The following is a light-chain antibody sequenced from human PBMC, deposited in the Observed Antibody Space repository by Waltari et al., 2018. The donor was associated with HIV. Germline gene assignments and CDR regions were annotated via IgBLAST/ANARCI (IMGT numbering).Light chain of an antibody. V-gene: IGKV4-1*01. Sequence: DIVMTQSPESLVVSLSERATIHCKSSRSLLSVTNDKNYLAWFQQKPGQPPRLLMFWASSRESGVPARFSGSGSRTDFTLTINSLQAEDVAVYYCQQYYTTPLTFAGGTKVEIK. J-gene: IGKJ4*01. CDR2: WAS. CDR3: QQYYTTPLT. CDR1: RSLLSVTNDKNY.